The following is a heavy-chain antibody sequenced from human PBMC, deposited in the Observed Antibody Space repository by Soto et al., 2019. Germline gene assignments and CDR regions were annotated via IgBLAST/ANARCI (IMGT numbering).Heavy chain of an antibody. Sequence: SVKVSCKASGGTFSSYAISWLRQAPGQGLELMGGIIPIFGTANYAQKFQGRVTITADESTSTAYMELSSLRSEDTAVYYCARKSAIFGVGPIPPYYYGMDVWGQGTTVTVSS. CDR1: GGTFSSYA. D-gene: IGHD3-3*01. CDR3: ARKSAIFGVGPIPPYYYGMDV. CDR2: IIPIFGTA. J-gene: IGHJ6*02. V-gene: IGHV1-69*13.